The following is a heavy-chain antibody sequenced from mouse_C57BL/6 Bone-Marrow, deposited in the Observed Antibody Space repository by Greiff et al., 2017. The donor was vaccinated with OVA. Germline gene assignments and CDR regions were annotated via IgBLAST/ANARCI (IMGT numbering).Heavy chain of an antibody. Sequence: EVQLQESGPELVKPGASVKIPCKASGYTFTDYNMDWVKQSHGKSLEWIGDINPNNGGTIYNQKFKGKATLTVDKSSSTAYMELRSLTSEDTAVYYCARRDYSNFAMDYWGQGTSVTVSS. CDR2: INPNNGGT. J-gene: IGHJ4*01. CDR3: ARRDYSNFAMDY. V-gene: IGHV1-18*01. D-gene: IGHD2-5*01. CDR1: GYTFTDYN.